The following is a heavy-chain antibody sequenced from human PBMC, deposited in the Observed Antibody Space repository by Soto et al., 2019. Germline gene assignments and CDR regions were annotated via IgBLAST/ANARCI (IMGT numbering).Heavy chain of an antibody. V-gene: IGHV3-74*01. Sequence: GGSLRLSCASSGFTFSNYWMYLVRQAPGKGLVWVSRINSDGSVSSYADSAKGRLTISRDNVKNTLYLQMDSLRAEDTAVYYCARGDCVGGTCYSLAGSFYYYMDVWGKGTTVTVSS. D-gene: IGHD2-15*01. CDR2: INSDGSVS. J-gene: IGHJ6*03. CDR3: ARGDCVGGTCYSLAGSFYYYMDV. CDR1: GFTFSNYW.